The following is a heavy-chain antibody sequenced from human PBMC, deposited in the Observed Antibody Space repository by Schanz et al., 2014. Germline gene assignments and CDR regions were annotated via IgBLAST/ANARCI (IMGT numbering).Heavy chain of an antibody. CDR2: ISSSGSYI. CDR1: EFTFSSYK. D-gene: IGHD3-9*01. CDR3: ERDSRPNYDFLTAYYSIDY. J-gene: IGHJ4*02. V-gene: IGHV3-21*01. Sequence: EVQLVESGGGLVKPGGSLRLSCEASEFTFSSYKMNWVRQAPGKGLEWVSSISSSGSYIHYADSVKGRFTISRDNAKNTLYLQMNSLRAEDTAVYYCERDSRPNYDFLTAYYSIDYWGQGTLVTVSS.